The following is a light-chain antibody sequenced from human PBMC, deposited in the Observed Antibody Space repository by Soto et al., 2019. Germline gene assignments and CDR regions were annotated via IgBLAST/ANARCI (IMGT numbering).Light chain of an antibody. Sequence: QSVLTQPPSVSAAPGQKVTISCSGSSSNIGNNSVSWYQQLPGTAPKLLISGNNKRPSAIPDRFSGSILGNRAALTITGAQADDESDYYCVLYMRSGISVFGGGTKLTVL. CDR2: GNN. V-gene: IGLV1-51*01. CDR1: SSNIGNNS. J-gene: IGLJ2*01. CDR3: VLYMRSGISV.